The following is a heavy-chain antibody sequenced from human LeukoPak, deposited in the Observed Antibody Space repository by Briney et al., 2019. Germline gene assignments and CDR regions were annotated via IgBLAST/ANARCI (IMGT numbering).Heavy chain of an antibody. J-gene: IGHJ4*02. D-gene: IGHD3-22*01. CDR1: GYTFTGYY. CDR3: ARGPFDYDSSGPLYYFDY. Sequence: ASVKVSCKASGYTFTGYYMHWVRQAAGQGLEWMGWINPNSGGTNYAQKFQGRVTMTRDTSISTAYMELSRLRSDDTAVYYCARGPFDYDSSGPLYYFDYWGQGTLVTVSS. CDR2: INPNSGGT. V-gene: IGHV1-2*02.